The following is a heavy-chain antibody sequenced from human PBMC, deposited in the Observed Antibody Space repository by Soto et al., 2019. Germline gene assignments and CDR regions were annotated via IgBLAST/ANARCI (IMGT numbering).Heavy chain of an antibody. V-gene: IGHV4-30-4*01. D-gene: IGHD3-10*01. CDR1: SESISRGDYF. CDR3: ARGWALYAGRGFYY. CDR2: IYRTGGT. J-gene: IGHJ4*02. Sequence: QVQLQESGPGLVKPSQTLSLICTVSSESISRGDYFWSWIRQPPGKGLEWIGYIYRTGGTSYNPSLENRLTMSVDTSKNQFSLKLKSVTAADTAMYYCARGWALYAGRGFYYWGQGSLVTVSS.